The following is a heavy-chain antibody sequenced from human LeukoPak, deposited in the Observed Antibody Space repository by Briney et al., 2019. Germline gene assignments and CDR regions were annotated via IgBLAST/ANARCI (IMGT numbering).Heavy chain of an antibody. Sequence: GGSLRLSCAASGFSFSSYWMNWVHQAPGKGLEWVANIKQDGSEKYYVDSVKGRFTISRDNAKNSLYLQMNSLRAEDTAVYYCASGGYSFFYWGQGTLVTVSS. D-gene: IGHD5-18*01. J-gene: IGHJ4*02. CDR2: IKQDGSEK. CDR3: ASGGYSFFY. CDR1: GFSFSSYW. V-gene: IGHV3-7*03.